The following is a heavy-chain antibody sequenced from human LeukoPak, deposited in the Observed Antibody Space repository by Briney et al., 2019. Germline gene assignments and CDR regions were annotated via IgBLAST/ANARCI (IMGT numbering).Heavy chain of an antibody. CDR2: IYYSGST. Sequence: SETLSLTCTVSGDSISNYYWNWNRQPPGKGLEWIGYIYYSGSTKYNPSLKSRVTISVDTSKNQFSLKLSSVTAADTAVYYCARGAYCGGDCFYYFDYWGQGTLVTVSS. D-gene: IGHD2-21*01. V-gene: IGHV4-59*01. CDR3: ARGAYCGGDCFYYFDY. CDR1: GDSISNYY. J-gene: IGHJ4*02.